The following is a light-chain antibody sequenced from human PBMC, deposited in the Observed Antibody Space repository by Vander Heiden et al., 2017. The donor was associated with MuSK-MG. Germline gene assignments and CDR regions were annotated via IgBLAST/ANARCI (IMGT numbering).Light chain of an antibody. CDR3: QQDDSTPQT. Sequence: DIVMTQSPDSLAVSLGERATINCKSSQNILYNSNNKNYLAWYQQKPGQPPKLLVYWAPTRESGVPDRFSGSGSGTDFTLTISSLQAEDVEVYYCQQDDSTPQTFGQGTKVEI. CDR2: WAP. V-gene: IGKV4-1*01. J-gene: IGKJ1*01. CDR1: QNILYNSNNKNY.